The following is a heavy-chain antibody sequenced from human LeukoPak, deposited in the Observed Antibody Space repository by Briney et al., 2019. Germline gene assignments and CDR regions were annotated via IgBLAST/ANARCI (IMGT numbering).Heavy chain of an antibody. V-gene: IGHV3-7*01. CDR2: INQDGREK. J-gene: IGHJ4*02. Sequence: GGSLTLSCTDSGFTFSSYWMTWVRQVPGKGLQWVANINQDGREKYYMDSMKGRLNISRDNTENSVFLQLTSLRPEDTGIYFCAKGRDYGDFWGQGTLVAVSS. CDR1: GFTFSSYW. CDR3: AKGRDYGDF.